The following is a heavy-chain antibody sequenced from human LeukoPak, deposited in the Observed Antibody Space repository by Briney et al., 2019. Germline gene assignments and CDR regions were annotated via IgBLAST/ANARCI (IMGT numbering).Heavy chain of an antibody. Sequence: PSETLSLTCTVSGGSIGSYYWSWIRQPPGKGLEWIGYIYDSGSTNYNPSLKSRVTISVDTSKNQFSLTLSSVTAADTAVYYCACLTTADAFDIWGQGTMVTVSS. CDR1: GGSIGSYY. CDR3: ACLTTADAFDI. D-gene: IGHD3-22*01. CDR2: IYDSGST. V-gene: IGHV4-59*01. J-gene: IGHJ3*02.